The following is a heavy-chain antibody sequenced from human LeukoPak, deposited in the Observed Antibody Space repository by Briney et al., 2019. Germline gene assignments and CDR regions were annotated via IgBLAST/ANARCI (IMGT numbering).Heavy chain of an antibody. CDR3: ARDTRGLAGRIDY. CDR1: GFTFSSYS. D-gene: IGHD6-13*01. CDR2: ISSSSSTI. V-gene: IGHV3-48*04. Sequence: GGSLRLSCAASGFTFSSYSMNWVRQAPGKGLEWVSYISSSSSTIYYADSVKGRFTISRDNAKNSLYLQMNSLRAEDTAVYYCARDTRGLAGRIDYWGQGTLVTVSS. J-gene: IGHJ4*02.